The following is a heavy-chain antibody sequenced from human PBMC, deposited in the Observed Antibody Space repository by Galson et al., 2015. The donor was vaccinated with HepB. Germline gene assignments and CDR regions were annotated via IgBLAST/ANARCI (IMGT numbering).Heavy chain of an antibody. CDR2: ITSSSGTM. Sequence: SLRLSCAASGFTFSPFDMNWVRQAPGKGLEWVSYITSSSGTMYYADSVKGRFTISRDNAKNSLYLQMSSLRAEDTAVYYCARADYSDSCAFDIWGQGTMVTVSS. J-gene: IGHJ3*02. CDR1: GFTFSPFD. V-gene: IGHV3-48*01. D-gene: IGHD4-17*01. CDR3: ARADYSDSCAFDI.